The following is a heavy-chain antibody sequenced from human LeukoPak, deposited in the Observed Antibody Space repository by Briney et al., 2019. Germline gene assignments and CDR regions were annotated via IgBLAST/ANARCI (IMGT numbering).Heavy chain of an antibody. CDR1: GYTFTSYY. J-gene: IGHJ4*02. V-gene: IGHV1-46*01. Sequence: ASVKVSCKASGYTFTSYYMHWVRQAPGQGLEWMGIINPSGGSTNYAQKFQGRVTMTRDTSTSTVYMELRSLRSEDTAVYYCARASDSSSWYWYYFDYWGQGTLVTVSS. CDR3: ARASDSSSWYWYYFDY. D-gene: IGHD6-13*01. CDR2: INPSGGST.